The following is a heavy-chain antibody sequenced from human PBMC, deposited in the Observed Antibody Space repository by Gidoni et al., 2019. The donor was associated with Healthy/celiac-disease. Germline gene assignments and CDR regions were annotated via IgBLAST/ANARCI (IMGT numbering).Heavy chain of an antibody. CDR3: AKDGGSYLDY. J-gene: IGHJ4*02. V-gene: IGHV3-30*18. D-gene: IGHD3-16*01. CDR1: GFTFSSYG. CDR2: ISYDGSNK. Sequence: QVQLVESGGGVVQPGRSLRLPCAASGFTFSSYGMHWVRQAPGKGLEWVAVISYDGSNKYYADSVKGRFTISRDNSKNTLYLQMNSLRAEDTAVYYCAKDGGSYLDYWGQGTLVTVSS.